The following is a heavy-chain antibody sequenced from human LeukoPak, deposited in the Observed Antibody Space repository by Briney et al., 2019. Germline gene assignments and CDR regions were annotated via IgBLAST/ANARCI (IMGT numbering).Heavy chain of an antibody. D-gene: IGHD2-21*02. J-gene: IGHJ4*02. V-gene: IGHV3-49*04. Sequence: PGGSLRLSCKASGFTFGDYAMSWVRQAPGKGLEWVGFIRRKAYGGTTEYAASVKGRFSISRDDSKSIAYLQMNSLRTEDTAVYYCTICGGDCYSIDYWGQGTLVTVSS. CDR2: IRRKAYGGTT. CDR3: TICGGDCYSIDY. CDR1: GFTFGDYA.